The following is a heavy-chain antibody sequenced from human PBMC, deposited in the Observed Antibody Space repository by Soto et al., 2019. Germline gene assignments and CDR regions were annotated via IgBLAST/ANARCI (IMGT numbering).Heavy chain of an antibody. J-gene: IGHJ6*02. CDR2: IQYSGYS. V-gene: IGHV4-59*08. D-gene: IGHD3-10*01. Sequence: QVQLQESGPGLVKPSETLSLTCTVSGGSITNYYCSWFRQPPGKGLEWIGYIQYSGYSAYNLSLKRRVTMSMDTSKTQFSLMLESVTATDTAVYYCARHGFGSLRGLVDVWGQGTTVIVSS. CDR1: GGSITNYY. CDR3: ARHGFGSLRGLVDV.